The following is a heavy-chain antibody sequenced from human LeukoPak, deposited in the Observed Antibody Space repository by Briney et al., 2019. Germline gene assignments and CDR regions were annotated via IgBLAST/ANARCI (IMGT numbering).Heavy chain of an antibody. J-gene: IGHJ4*02. CDR1: GFTFSLYA. CDR3: ARDTFQPGLIDS. Sequence: GGFLRLSCAASGFTFSLYAMNWVRQAPGKGLEWVSYITDDSSDIHYAGSVRGRFTISRDDARKTLYLQLSSLRVEDTAVYYCARDTFQPGLIDSWGQGTLVTVSS. CDR2: ITDDSSDI. D-gene: IGHD2-2*01. V-gene: IGHV3-21*05.